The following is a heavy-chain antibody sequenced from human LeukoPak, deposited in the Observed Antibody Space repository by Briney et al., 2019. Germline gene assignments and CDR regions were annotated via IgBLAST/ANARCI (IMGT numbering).Heavy chain of an antibody. CDR2: ISYDGSNK. J-gene: IGHJ6*03. V-gene: IGHV3-30*18. Sequence: GRSLRLSCAASGFTFSSYGMHWVRQAPGKGLEWVAVISYDGSNKYYADSVKGRFTISRDNSKNTLYLQMNSLRAEDTAVYYCAKGGPWVNPDYYYYYMDVWGKGTTVTVSS. CDR3: AKGGPWVNPDYYYYYMDV. D-gene: IGHD1-14*01. CDR1: GFTFSSYG.